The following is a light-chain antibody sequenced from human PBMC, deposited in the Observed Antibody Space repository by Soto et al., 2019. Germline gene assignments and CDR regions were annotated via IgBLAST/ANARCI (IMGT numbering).Light chain of an antibody. J-gene: IGLJ1*01. CDR1: SSDVGAYDY. CDR3: SSFAGSNNFPYV. Sequence: QSVLTQPPSASVSPGQSVTISGTGTSSDVGAYDYVPWYQQHPGKAPKLMIYEINKRPSGVPDRFSGSKSGNTASLTVSGLQAEDEADYYCSSFAGSNNFPYVFGTGTKVTV. CDR2: EIN. V-gene: IGLV2-8*01.